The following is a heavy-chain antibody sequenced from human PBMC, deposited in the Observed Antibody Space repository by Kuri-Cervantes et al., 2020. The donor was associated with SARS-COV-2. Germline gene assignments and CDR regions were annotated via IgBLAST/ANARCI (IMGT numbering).Heavy chain of an antibody. J-gene: IGHJ4*02. CDR1: GYTFDMYG. CDR2: ISVYSGKT. CDR3: ARAGFDY. V-gene: IGHV1-18*04. D-gene: IGHD1-14*01. Sequence: ASVKVSCKTSGYTFDMYGINWVRQAPGQGLDWMGWISVYSGKTNYTEKMQGRVTLTTDTSTSTDYLDLRSLRSDDTAIYYCARAGFDYWGQGTLVTVSS.